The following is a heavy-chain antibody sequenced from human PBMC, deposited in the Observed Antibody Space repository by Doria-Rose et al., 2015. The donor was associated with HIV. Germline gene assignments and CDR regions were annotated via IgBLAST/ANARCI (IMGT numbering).Heavy chain of an antibody. CDR3: ARIKSSRWYHKYYFDF. Sequence: QVTLKESGPVLVKPTETLTLTCTVSGVSLDSPGMGASWIRQPPGKALEWLANIFSDDERSYKPSLKSRLTISRGTSKSQVVLTMTDMDPVDTATYYCARIKSSRWYHKYYFDFWGQGTLVIVSA. CDR1: GVSLDSPGMG. CDR2: IFSDDER. J-gene: IGHJ4*02. V-gene: IGHV2-26*01. D-gene: IGHD6-13*01.